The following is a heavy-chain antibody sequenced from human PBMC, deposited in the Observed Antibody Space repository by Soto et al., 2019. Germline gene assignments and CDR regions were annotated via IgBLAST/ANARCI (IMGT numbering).Heavy chain of an antibody. CDR2: INSDGST. V-gene: IGHV3-53*01. CDR3: ARSGYSFAWGY. J-gene: IGHJ4*02. D-gene: IGHD5-18*01. CDR1: GFLVNSAY. Sequence: EVQLVESGGGLIPPGGSLRLSCAASGFLVNSAYMTRVRQAPGKGLEWLSMINSDGSTLYAESVKGRFTISRDNTKNRLDRQMNSLRAEDTAMYYCARSGYSFAWGYWGQGTLVSLTS.